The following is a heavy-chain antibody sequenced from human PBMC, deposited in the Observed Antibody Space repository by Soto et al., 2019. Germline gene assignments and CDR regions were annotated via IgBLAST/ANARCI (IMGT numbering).Heavy chain of an antibody. Sequence: ASLKVSCKTSGYTFTSYAMHWVRQAPGQRLEWMGWINAGNGNTKYSQKFQGRVTITRDTSASTAYMELSSLRSEDTAVYYCARTKDIVVVPAAILSWFDPWGQGTLVTVSS. J-gene: IGHJ5*02. V-gene: IGHV1-3*01. D-gene: IGHD2-2*02. CDR2: INAGNGNT. CDR3: ARTKDIVVVPAAILSWFDP. CDR1: GYTFTSYA.